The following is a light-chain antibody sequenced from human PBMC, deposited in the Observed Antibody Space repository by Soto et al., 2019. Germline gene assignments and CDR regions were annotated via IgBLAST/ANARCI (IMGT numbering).Light chain of an antibody. CDR1: SSNIRSNT. CDR3: ATWDDSLNGRV. CDR2: GNN. Sequence: QSILTQPPSASGTPGQRVTIPCSGSSSNIRSNTVNWYQQLPGTAPKLLIYGNNQRPSGVPDRFSASESGTSASLAISGLQSDDEADYYCATWDDSLNGRVFGGGTKLTVL. V-gene: IGLV1-44*01. J-gene: IGLJ3*02.